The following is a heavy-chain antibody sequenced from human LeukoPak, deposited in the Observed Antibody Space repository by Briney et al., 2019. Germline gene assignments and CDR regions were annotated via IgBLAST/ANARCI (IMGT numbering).Heavy chain of an antibody. CDR1: GLTFGDYA. CDR3: AKSAPSKY. V-gene: IGHV3-23*01. Sequence: GGSLRLSCTVSGLTFGDYAMSWVRQAPGKGLEWVSHIISSAGSTDYADSVKGWFTISRDNSKNTLYLQMTSLRAEDTAVYYCAKSAPSKYWGQGTLVTVSS. CDR2: IISSAGST. J-gene: IGHJ4*02. D-gene: IGHD4-11*01.